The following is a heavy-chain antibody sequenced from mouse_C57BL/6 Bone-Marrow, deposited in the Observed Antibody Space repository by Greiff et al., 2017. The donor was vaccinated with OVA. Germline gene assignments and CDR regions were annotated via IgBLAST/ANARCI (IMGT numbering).Heavy chain of an antibody. CDR3: ARGDSSGYVNYFDY. Sequence: QVQLQQPGAELVRPGTSVKLSCKASGYTFTSYWMHWVKQRPGQGLEWIGVIDPSDSYTNYNQKFKGKATLTVDTSSSTAYMQLSSLTSEDSAVYDCARGDSSGYVNYFDYWGQGTTLTVSS. V-gene: IGHV1-59*01. CDR1: GYTFTSYW. D-gene: IGHD3-2*02. J-gene: IGHJ2*01. CDR2: IDPSDSYT.